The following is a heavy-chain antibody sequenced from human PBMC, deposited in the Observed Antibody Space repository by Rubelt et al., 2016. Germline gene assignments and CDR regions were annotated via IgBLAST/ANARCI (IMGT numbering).Heavy chain of an antibody. CDR3: ARENRSMDV. J-gene: IGHJ6*02. CDR1: GGTFSSYA. CDR2: IIPILGIA. V-gene: IGHV1-69*04. Sequence: QVQLVQSGAEVKKPGSSVKVSCKASGGTFSSYAISWVRQAPGQGLEWMGRIIPILGIANYAQKFQGRGTITADESTSTAYMGLSSLRSEDTAVYYCARENRSMDVWGQGTTVTVSS. D-gene: IGHD1-14*01.